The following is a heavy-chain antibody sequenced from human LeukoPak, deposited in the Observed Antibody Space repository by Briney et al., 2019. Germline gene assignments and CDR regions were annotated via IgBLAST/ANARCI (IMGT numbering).Heavy chain of an antibody. CDR3: ARGLVTAIARGYFDY. CDR1: GFTFSNYG. D-gene: IGHD2-21*02. V-gene: IGHV3-30*03. CDR2: ISSDGNNK. Sequence: GGSLRLSCAAGGFTFSNYGMQWVRQAPGKGLEWVAVISSDGNNKYYADSVKGRFTISRDNSKNTLYLQMNSLRDEDTAVYYCARGLVTAIARGYFDYWGQGTLVTVSS. J-gene: IGHJ4*02.